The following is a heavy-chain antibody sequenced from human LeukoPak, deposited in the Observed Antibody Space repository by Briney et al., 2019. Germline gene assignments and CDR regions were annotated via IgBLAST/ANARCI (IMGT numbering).Heavy chain of an antibody. J-gene: IGHJ4*02. CDR1: GYSFTSYW. CDR3: ARRGEAMDPFDY. D-gene: IGHD5-18*01. V-gene: IGHV5-51*01. CDR2: IYPGDSDT. Sequence: GESLKISCKDFGYSFTSYWIGWVRQMPGKGLEWMGIIYPGDSDTRYSPSFQGQVTISADKSINTAYLQWSSLKASDTAIYYCARRGEAMDPFDYWGQGTLVTVSS.